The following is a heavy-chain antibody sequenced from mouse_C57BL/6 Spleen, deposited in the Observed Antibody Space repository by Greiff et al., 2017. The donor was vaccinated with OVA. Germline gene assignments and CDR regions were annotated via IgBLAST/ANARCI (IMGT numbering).Heavy chain of an antibody. V-gene: IGHV1-55*01. CDR2: IYPGSGST. Sequence: QVQLQQPGAELVKPGASVKMSCKASGYTFTSYWITWVKQRPGQGLEWIGDIYPGSGSTNYNEKFKSKATLTVDTSSSTAYMQLSSLTSEDSAVYYCARTPTAVVANVDVWGTGTTVTVSS. J-gene: IGHJ1*03. D-gene: IGHD1-1*01. CDR1: GYTFTSYW. CDR3: ARTPTAVVANVDV.